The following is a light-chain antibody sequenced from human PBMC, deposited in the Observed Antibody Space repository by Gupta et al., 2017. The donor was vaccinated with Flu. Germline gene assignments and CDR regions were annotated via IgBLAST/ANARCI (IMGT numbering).Light chain of an antibody. CDR1: QGLVYSDGNTY. V-gene: IGKV2-30*01. CDR3: MQGAQWPWA. CDR2: QVS. Sequence: VVMTQSPLSLPVTLGQPASISCRSSQGLVYSDGNTYLHWFQQRPGQSPRRLIHQVSHRESGVPDRFSGSGSGTDFTLKISRVEAEDVGIYFCMQGAQWPWAFGQGTTVEIK. J-gene: IGKJ1*01.